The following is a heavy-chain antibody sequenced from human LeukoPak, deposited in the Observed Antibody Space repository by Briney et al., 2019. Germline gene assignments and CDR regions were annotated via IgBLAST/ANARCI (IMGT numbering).Heavy chain of an antibody. CDR1: GFTFSSYA. V-gene: IGHV3-23*01. J-gene: IGHJ4*02. CDR3: AKGSAWAPIDY. CDR2: ISGSGGTT. Sequence: GGSLRLSCAASGFTFSSYAMSWVRKAPGKGLEWVSAISGSGGTTYYADSVKGRFTISRDNSKNTLYLQMNSLRAEDTAVYYCAKGSAWAPIDYWGQGTLVTVSS. D-gene: IGHD7-27*01.